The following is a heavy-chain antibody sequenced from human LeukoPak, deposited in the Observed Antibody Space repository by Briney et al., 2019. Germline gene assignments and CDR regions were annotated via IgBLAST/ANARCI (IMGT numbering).Heavy chain of an antibody. CDR2: ISYDGSNK. J-gene: IGHJ4*02. V-gene: IGHV3-30*03. CDR3: ARESGWHFDY. Sequence: QTGRSLRLSCAASGFTFSSYGMHWVRQAPGKGLEWVAVISYDGSNKYYADSVKGRFTISGDNSKNTLYLQMNSLRAEDTAVYYCARESGWHFDYWGQGTLVTVSS. CDR1: GFTFSSYG. D-gene: IGHD6-19*01.